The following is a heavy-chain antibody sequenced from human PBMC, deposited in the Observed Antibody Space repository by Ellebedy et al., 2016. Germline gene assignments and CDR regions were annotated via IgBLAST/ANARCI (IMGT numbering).Heavy chain of an antibody. V-gene: IGHV1-69*13. Sequence: SVKLSCXASGGTFSSYAISWVRQAPGQGLEWMGGIIPIFGTANYAQKFQGRVTITADESTSTAYMELRSLRSEDTAVYYCARATTPYYGSGSYYPSGFDPWGQGTLVTVSS. CDR1: GGTFSSYA. J-gene: IGHJ5*02. D-gene: IGHD3-10*01. CDR3: ARATTPYYGSGSYYPSGFDP. CDR2: IIPIFGTA.